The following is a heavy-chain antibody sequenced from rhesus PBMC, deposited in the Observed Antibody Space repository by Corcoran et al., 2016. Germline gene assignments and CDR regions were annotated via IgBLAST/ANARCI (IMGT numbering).Heavy chain of an antibody. CDR3: ARDRGVTKYGV. J-gene: IGHJ5-2*02. CDR1: GGSIRSNS. CDR2: ISGSGGRT. V-gene: IGHV4-173*01. D-gene: IGHD4-23*01. Sequence: QLQLQESGPGLVKPSETLSLTCAVSGGSIRSNSWILLRPPPGKGLEWIGRISGSGGRTDYNPSLKSRVTISTDTSKNQFSLKLSSVTAADTAVYYCARDRGVTKYGVWGRGVLVTVSS.